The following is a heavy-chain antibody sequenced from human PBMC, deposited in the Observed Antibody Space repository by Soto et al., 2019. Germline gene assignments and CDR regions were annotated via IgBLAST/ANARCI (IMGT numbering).Heavy chain of an antibody. J-gene: IGHJ4*02. CDR2: ISYDGSNK. D-gene: IGHD3-10*01. CDR3: AKFASGSNPGDY. Sequence: PGGSLRLSCAASGFTFSSYGMHWVRQAPGKGLEWVAVISYDGSNKYYADSVKGRFTISRDNSKNTLYLQVNSLRAEDTAAYYCAKFASGSNPGDYWGQGTLVTVSS. CDR1: GFTFSSYG. V-gene: IGHV3-30*18.